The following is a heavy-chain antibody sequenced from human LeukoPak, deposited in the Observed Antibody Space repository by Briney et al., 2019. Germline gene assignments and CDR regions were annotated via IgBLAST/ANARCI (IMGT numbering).Heavy chain of an antibody. J-gene: IGHJ5*02. CDR2: ISPNSGAT. CDR1: GYNFIDYY. V-gene: IGHV1-2*02. CDR3: ARASTGLPNWFDP. D-gene: IGHD4-17*01. Sequence: ASVKVSFKASGYNFIDYYIFWVRQAPGQGLEWMGWISPNSGATGHAQKFQGRLSMTRDTSINTVYLELSRLRSDDTAVYFCARASTGLPNWFDPWGQGTLVTVSS.